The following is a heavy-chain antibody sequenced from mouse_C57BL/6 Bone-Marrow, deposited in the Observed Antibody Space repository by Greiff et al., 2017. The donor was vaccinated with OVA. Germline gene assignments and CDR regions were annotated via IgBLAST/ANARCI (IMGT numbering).Heavy chain of an antibody. D-gene: IGHD4-1*01. J-gene: IGHJ3*01. V-gene: IGHV1-61*01. CDR2: IYPSDSET. CDR1: GYTFTSYW. CDR3: ARSGTGWFAY. Sequence: QVQLQQPGAELVRPGSSVKLSCKASGYTFTSYWMDWVKQRPGQGLEWIGNIYPSDSETHYNQKFKDKATLTVDKSSSKAYMQLSSLTSEDSAVYYCARSGTGWFAYWGQGTLVTVSA.